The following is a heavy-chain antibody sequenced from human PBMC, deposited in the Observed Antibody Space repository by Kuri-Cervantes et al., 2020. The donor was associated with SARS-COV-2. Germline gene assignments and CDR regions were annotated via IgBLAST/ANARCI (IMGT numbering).Heavy chain of an antibody. D-gene: IGHD3-22*01. Sequence: SVQVSCKASGDSFSSYSFNWVRQAAGQELEWMGGTIPIFGTAKYAQKSQGRVTITTDESTSTAYMELSSLRSEDTAVYYCASCSSGYYYVLENWFDPWGQGTLVTVSS. CDR3: ASCSSGYYYVLENWFDP. J-gene: IGHJ5*02. CDR1: GDSFSSYS. CDR2: TIPIFGTA. V-gene: IGHV1-69*05.